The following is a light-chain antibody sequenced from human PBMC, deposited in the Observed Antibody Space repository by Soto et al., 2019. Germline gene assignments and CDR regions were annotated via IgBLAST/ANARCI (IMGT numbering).Light chain of an antibody. CDR3: CSYAGRGV. Sequence: QSVLTQPASVSGSPGQSITISCTGTSSDVGSYNLVSWYQQHPGKAPKLMIYEVSKRPSGVSNRFSGSKSGNTASLTISGLQAEDEADYYCCSYAGRGVFGTGTKVNVL. CDR1: SSDVGSYNL. CDR2: EVS. J-gene: IGLJ1*01. V-gene: IGLV2-23*02.